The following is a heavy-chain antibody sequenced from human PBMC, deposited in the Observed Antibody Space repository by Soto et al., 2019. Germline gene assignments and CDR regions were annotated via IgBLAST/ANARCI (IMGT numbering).Heavy chain of an antibody. V-gene: IGHV1-3*01. J-gene: IGHJ6*03. CDR2: INAGNCNT. CDR1: GNTFTSYA. CDR3: ASYSQYSSSSYYYYYYMDV. Sequence: ASVKVSCKASGNTFTSYAMDWGRPAPGPKLEWMGWINAGNCNTKYSQKFQGRVTITRDTSASTAYMELSSLRSEDTAVYYCASYSQYSSSSYYYYYYMDVWGKGTTVTVSS. D-gene: IGHD6-6*01.